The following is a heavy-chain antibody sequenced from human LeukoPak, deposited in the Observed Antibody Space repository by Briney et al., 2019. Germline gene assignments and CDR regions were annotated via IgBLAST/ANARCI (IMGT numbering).Heavy chain of an antibody. CDR1: GFIFSNYA. Sequence: GSLRLSCVASGFIFSNYAIHWVRQAPGRGLEWVSVIYSGGYTYYAGSVKGRFTISRDNSKNTLYLQMNSLRAEDTAVYYCASAIGSIWYEFDYWGQGTLVTVSS. CDR3: ASAIGSIWYEFDY. CDR2: IYSGGYT. J-gene: IGHJ4*02. V-gene: IGHV3-53*01. D-gene: IGHD6-13*01.